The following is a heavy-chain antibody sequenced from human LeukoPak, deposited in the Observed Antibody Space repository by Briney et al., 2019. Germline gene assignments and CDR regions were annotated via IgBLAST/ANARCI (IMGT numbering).Heavy chain of an antibody. CDR3: ARQHVLLWFEGLSFGY. J-gene: IGHJ4*02. V-gene: IGHV4-39*07. Sequence: SETLSLTCTVSGGSISSSSYYWGWIRQPPGKGLEWIGSIYYSGSTYYNPSLKSRVTISVDTSKNQFSLKLSSVTAADTAVYYCARQHVLLWFEGLSFGYWGQGSLVTVSS. CDR2: IYYSGST. D-gene: IGHD3-10*01. CDR1: GGSISSSSYY.